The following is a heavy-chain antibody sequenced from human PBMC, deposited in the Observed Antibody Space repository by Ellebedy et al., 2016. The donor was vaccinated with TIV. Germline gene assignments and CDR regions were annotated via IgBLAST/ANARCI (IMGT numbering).Heavy chain of an antibody. J-gene: IGHJ4*02. CDR3: AIGLPNEVIEAAASRAFDY. CDR2: INHSGST. Sequence: GSLRLXXAVYGGSFSGYYWSWIRQPPGKGLEWIGEINHSGSTNYNPSLKSRVTISVDTSKNQFSLKLSSVTAADTAVYYCAIGLPNEVIEAAASRAFDYWGQGTLVTVSS. V-gene: IGHV4-34*01. CDR1: GGSFSGYY. D-gene: IGHD1-1*01.